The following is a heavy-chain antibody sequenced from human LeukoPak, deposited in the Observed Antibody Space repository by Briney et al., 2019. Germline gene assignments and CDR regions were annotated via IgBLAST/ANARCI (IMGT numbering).Heavy chain of an antibody. CDR3: ACREFYSPWPGP. CDR1: GYSFTSYW. D-gene: IGHD5-18*01. J-gene: IGHJ5*02. V-gene: IGHV5-51*01. Sequence: GESLKISCKGSGYSFTSYWIGWVRQTPGKGLEWMGVIYPDDSRTRYNPSFDGQVTISADKSITTAYLQWSSLKASDTAMYYCACREFYSPWPGPWGQGTLVTVSS. CDR2: IYPDDSRT.